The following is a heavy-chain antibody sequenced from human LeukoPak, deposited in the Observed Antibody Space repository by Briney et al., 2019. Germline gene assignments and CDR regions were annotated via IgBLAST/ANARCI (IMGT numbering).Heavy chain of an antibody. V-gene: IGHV3-21*01. Sequence: GGSLRLSCAASGFTFSNYNMNWVRQAPGKGLEWVSSISSSSSHKYYADSVKGRFTISRDNAKNSLYLQMNSLGAEDTAVYYCARDPNSLGYCSSTSCSHYYYYGMDVWGQGTTVTVSS. CDR1: GFTFSNYN. CDR2: ISSSSSHK. CDR3: ARDPNSLGYCSSTSCSHYYYYGMDV. D-gene: IGHD2-2*01. J-gene: IGHJ6*02.